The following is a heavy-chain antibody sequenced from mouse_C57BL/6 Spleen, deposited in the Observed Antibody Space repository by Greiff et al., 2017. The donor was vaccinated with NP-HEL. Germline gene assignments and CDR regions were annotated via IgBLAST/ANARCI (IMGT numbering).Heavy chain of an antibody. CDR3: AKVGYDYDRGDY. CDR1: GYTFTSYD. D-gene: IGHD2-4*01. CDR2: IYPRDGST. J-gene: IGHJ2*01. V-gene: IGHV1-85*01. Sequence: QVQLQQSGPELVKPGASVKLSCKASGYTFTSYDINWVKQRPGQGLEWIGWIYPRDGSTNYNEKFKGKATFTADTSSNTAYMQLSSLTTEDSAIYYCAKVGYDYDRGDYWGQGTTLTVSS.